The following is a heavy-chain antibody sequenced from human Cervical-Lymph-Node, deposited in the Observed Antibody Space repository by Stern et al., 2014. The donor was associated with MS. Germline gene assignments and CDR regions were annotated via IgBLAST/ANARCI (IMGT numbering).Heavy chain of an antibody. V-gene: IGHV1-69*01. Sequence: QVQLGQSGAEVKKPGSSVKVSGKASGGTFNSHVISWVRPAPGPGLEWMGGFGTLFSTTHYAQKLQGRVTITADESRSTTYMELTSLRSDDTAVYYCARGGIGSSRLYYHFYGMDVWGQGTTVTVSS. CDR1: GGTFNSHV. J-gene: IGHJ6*02. D-gene: IGHD6-6*01. CDR2: FGTLFSTT. CDR3: ARGGIGSSRLYYHFYGMDV.